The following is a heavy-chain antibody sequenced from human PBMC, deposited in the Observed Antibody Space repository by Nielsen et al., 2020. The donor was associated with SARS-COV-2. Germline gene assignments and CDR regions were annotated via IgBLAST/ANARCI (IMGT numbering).Heavy chain of an antibody. Sequence: GESLKTSCAASGFTFSNAWMSWVRQAPGKGLEWVGRIKSKTDGGTTDYAAPVKGRFTISRDDSKNTLYLQMNSLKTEDTAVYYCTYGDYVFDYWGQGTLVTVSS. V-gene: IGHV3-15*01. CDR3: TYGDYVFDY. CDR1: GFTFSNAW. CDR2: IKSKTDGGTT. D-gene: IGHD4-17*01. J-gene: IGHJ4*02.